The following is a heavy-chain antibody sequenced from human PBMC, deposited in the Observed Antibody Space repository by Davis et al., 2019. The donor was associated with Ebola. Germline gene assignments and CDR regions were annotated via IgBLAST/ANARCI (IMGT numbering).Heavy chain of an antibody. D-gene: IGHD5-18*01. V-gene: IGHV3-23*01. CDR3: ANRGYSYGFGYYYYGMDV. CDR2: ISGSGGST. CDR1: VITFSSYA. J-gene: IGHJ6*02. Sequence: GESLKISCTDSVITFSSYAMTWVRQAPGKGLEWVSAISGSGGSTYYADSVKGRFTISRDNAKNSLYLQMNSLRAEDTAVYYCANRGYSYGFGYYYYGMDVWGQGTTVTVSS.